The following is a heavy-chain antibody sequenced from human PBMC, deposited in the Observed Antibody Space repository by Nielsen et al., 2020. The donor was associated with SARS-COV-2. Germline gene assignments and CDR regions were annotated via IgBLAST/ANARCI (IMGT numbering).Heavy chain of an antibody. V-gene: IGHV1-69*13. D-gene: IGHD1-7*01. J-gene: IGHJ6*03. Sequence: SVKVSCKASGGTFSSYAFSWVRPAPGQGLEWMGGLIPIFGTANYAQKFQGRVTITADESTSTAYMELSSLRSEDTAVYYCATLCDWNYLNYYYYYYMDVWGKGTTVTVSS. CDR2: LIPIFGTA. CDR3: ATLCDWNYLNYYYYYYMDV. CDR1: GGTFSSYA.